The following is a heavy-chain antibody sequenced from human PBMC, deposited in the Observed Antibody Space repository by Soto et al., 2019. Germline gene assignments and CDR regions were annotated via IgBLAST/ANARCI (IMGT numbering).Heavy chain of an antibody. Sequence: ASVEVSCKASGYTFTSYCISWVLQAPGQGLDWMGWISAYNGNTKYAQDLQGRVTMTTDTSTSTAYMELRSLRSDDTAVYYCARFSGGSYNTYYFYYGMDVWGQGTTVTVSS. J-gene: IGHJ6*02. V-gene: IGHV1-18*01. D-gene: IGHD2-15*01. CDR2: ISAYNGNT. CDR3: ARFSGGSYNTYYFYYGMDV. CDR1: GYTFTSYC.